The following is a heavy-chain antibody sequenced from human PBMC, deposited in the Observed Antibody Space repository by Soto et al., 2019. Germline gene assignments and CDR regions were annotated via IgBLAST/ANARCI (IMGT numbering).Heavy chain of an antibody. J-gene: IGHJ4*02. CDR1: GFTVSNNY. V-gene: IGHV3-66*01. D-gene: IGHD3-22*01. CDR3: ARERDTTGYILAY. CDR2: IYSRGDT. Sequence: EVQLVESGGGVVQPGGSLRLSCAASGFTVSNNYMTWVRQAPGKGLEWVSIIYSRGDTYYADSVKGRCSISRDNSKNTLYLQMNSLRDEDTAVYYCARERDTTGYILAYWGQGTLVTVSS.